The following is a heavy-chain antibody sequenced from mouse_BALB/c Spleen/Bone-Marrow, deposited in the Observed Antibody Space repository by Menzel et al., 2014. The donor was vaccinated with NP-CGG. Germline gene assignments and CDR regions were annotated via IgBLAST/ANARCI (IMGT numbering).Heavy chain of an antibody. CDR2: INPDSRTI. Sequence: VQLKESGGGLVQPGGSLKLSCAASGFDLSRYWMSWVRQAPGKGLEWIGEINPDSRTINYSPSLKDKFIISRDNAKNTLYLRLNKVRSEDTALYYCARPDYYGYLNYWGQGTTLTVSP. V-gene: IGHV4-1*02. D-gene: IGHD1-1*01. CDR1: GFDLSRYW. J-gene: IGHJ2*01. CDR3: ARPDYYGYLNY.